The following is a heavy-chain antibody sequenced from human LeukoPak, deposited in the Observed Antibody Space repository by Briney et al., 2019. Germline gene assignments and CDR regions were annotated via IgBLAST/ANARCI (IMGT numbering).Heavy chain of an antibody. CDR3: ARDKIVATIEAYYFDY. CDR2: ISSSGSTI. Sequence: GGSLRLSCAASGFTFSDFYMSWIRQAPGKGLEWISYISSSGSTIYYADSVKGRFTISRDNAKNSLYLQMNSLRAEDTAVYYCARDKIVATIEAYYFDYWGQGTLVTVSS. V-gene: IGHV3-11*04. J-gene: IGHJ4*02. D-gene: IGHD5-12*01. CDR1: GFTFSDFY.